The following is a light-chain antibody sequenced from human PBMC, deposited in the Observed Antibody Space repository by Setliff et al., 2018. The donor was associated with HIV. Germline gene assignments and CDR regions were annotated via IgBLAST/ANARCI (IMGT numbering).Light chain of an antibody. V-gene: IGLV2-14*01. CDR3: SSYTSITPLYV. Sequence: QSVLTQPASVSGSPGQSITISCTGTSSDIGGYNYVSWYQQHPGKAPKLMVYDVSQRPSGVSNRFSGSKSGNTASLTISGLLAEDEADYYCSSYTSITPLYVFGTGTKVTVL. CDR2: DVS. CDR1: SSDIGGYNY. J-gene: IGLJ1*01.